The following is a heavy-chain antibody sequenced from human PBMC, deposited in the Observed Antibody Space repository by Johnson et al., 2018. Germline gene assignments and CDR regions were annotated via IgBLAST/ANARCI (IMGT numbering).Heavy chain of an antibody. J-gene: IGHJ3*02. CDR3: VRGIGSRKSDAFDI. Sequence: EVQLLESGGGLVQPGRSLRLSCAASGFNFDDYAMHWVRQAPGKGLEWVSGIKWNGGSTGYADSVKGRFTISRDNAKNSLYIQMNSLRAEDTALYYCVRGIGSRKSDAFDIWRQGTMVTVSS. D-gene: IGHD1-14*01. V-gene: IGHV3-20*04. CDR1: GFNFDDYA. CDR2: IKWNGGST.